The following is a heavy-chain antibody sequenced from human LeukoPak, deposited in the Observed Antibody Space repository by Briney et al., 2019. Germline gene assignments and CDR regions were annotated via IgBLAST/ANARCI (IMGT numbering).Heavy chain of an antibody. CDR2: ISYDGSKK. J-gene: IGHJ6*02. CDR3: ANDAAQEQLSNLFYGMDV. CDR1: GSMFSNCA. Sequence: GGSLRLSCAASGSMFSNCAMHWVRQAPGKGLEWVAFISYDGSKKYYADSVKGRFTISRDNSKNTLYLQMNSLRAEDTAVYYCANDAAQEQLSNLFYGMDVWGQGTTVTVSS. V-gene: IGHV3-30-3*02. D-gene: IGHD6-13*01.